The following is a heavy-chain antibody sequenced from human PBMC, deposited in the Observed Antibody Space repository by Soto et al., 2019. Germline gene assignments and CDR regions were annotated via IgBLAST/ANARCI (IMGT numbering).Heavy chain of an antibody. CDR1: GGSITSSGYY. CDR2: TSNSGST. CDR3: ARGGGSTKVDY. J-gene: IGHJ4*02. Sequence: QVQLQESGPGLVKPSQTLSLTCTVSGGSITSSGYYWSWIRQHPGEGLEWIGFTSNSGSTSYNPSRKSRVTISVDTSSNQFSLNLKSVTAAVTAVYYCARGGGSTKVDYWGQGTLVTVSP. D-gene: IGHD2-2*01. V-gene: IGHV4-31*03.